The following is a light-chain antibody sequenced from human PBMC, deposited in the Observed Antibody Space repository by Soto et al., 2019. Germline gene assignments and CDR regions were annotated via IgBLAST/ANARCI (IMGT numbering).Light chain of an antibody. J-gene: IGKJ1*01. V-gene: IGKV1-5*01. Sequence: DIQMTQSPSTLSASVGDRVTITCRASQSISSWLAWYQQKPGKAPKLLSYVASSLESGVPSRYSGSGSGTEFPITISSLQPDDFATYHCQQYNSYRTFGQGTKVEI. CDR3: QQYNSYRT. CDR2: VAS. CDR1: QSISSW.